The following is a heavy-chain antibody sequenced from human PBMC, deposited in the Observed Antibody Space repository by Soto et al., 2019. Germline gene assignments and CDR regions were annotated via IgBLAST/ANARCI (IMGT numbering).Heavy chain of an antibody. CDR2: INPNSGGT. CDR1: GYTFTGYY. D-gene: IGHD6-19*01. Sequence: ASVKVSCKASGYTFTGYYMHWVRQAPGQGLEWMGWINPNSGGTNYAQKFQGRVTMTRDTSISTVYMELSRLRSDDTAVYYCARAPIAVAGTFYYYYGMDVWGQGTTVTVSS. J-gene: IGHJ6*02. V-gene: IGHV1-2*02. CDR3: ARAPIAVAGTFYYYYGMDV.